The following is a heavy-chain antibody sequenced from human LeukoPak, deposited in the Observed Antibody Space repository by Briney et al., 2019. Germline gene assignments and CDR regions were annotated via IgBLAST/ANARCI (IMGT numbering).Heavy chain of an antibody. V-gene: IGHV3-74*01. J-gene: IGHJ4*02. D-gene: IGHD1-26*01. CDR3: ARASLYYPFDY. CDR1: GSSFSSSW. Sequence: PGGSLSLSCAASGSSFSSSWMHWLRQAPGKGPAWVSRINTDGSSTSYADSVKGRFTISRDNAKNTLYLQMNSLRAEDTAVYYCARASLYYPFDYWGQGTLVTVSS. CDR2: INTDGSST.